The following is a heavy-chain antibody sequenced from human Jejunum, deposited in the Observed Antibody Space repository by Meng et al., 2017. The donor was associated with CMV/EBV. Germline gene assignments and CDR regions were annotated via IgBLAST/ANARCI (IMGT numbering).Heavy chain of an antibody. CDR1: GFTFSKHW. V-gene: IGHV3-7*01. J-gene: IGHJ4*02. Sequence: LSCEGSGFTFSKHWMTCVRQAPGKGLEWVANIKEDGSEKYYVDAVKGRFTISRDNVENSLFLQMNSLRADDTAVYYCARDRNLTFWGQGTLVTVSS. CDR3: ARDRNLTF. CDR2: IKEDGSEK. D-gene: IGHD3-9*01.